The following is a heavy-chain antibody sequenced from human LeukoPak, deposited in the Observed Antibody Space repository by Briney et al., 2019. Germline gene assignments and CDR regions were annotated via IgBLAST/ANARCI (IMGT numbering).Heavy chain of an antibody. J-gene: IGHJ1*01. Sequence: GGSLRLSCAASGFTFSSYSMNWVRQAPGKGLEWVSSISSTSSYIYYADSVKGRFTISRDNAKNSLYLQMNSLRAEDTAVYYSSLEGSSWYRYFQHWGQGTLVTVSS. D-gene: IGHD6-13*01. CDR3: SLEGSSWYRYFQH. V-gene: IGHV3-21*04. CDR2: ISSTSSYI. CDR1: GFTFSSYS.